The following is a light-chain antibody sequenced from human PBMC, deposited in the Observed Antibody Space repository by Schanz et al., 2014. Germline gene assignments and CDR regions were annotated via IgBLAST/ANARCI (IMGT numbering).Light chain of an antibody. J-gene: IGKJ1*01. CDR2: GAS. CDR1: QSVKSSY. V-gene: IGKV3-20*01. CDR3: QQYGSSPWT. Sequence: EIVLTQSPGTLSLSPGERATLSCRASQSVKSSYLAWYQQKPGQAPRLLIYGASTRATGIPDRFSGSGSGTYFPLTISRLEPEDFSVYYCQQYGSSPWTFGQGTKVEIK.